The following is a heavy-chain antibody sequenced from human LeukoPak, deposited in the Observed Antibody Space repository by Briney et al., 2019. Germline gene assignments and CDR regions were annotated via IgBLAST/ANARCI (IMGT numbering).Heavy chain of an antibody. V-gene: IGHV3-21*01. J-gene: IGHJ5*02. Sequence: PGGSLRLSCAASGFTFSSYSMNWVRQAPGKGLEWVSSISSSSSYIYYADSVKGRFTISRDNAKNSLYLQMNSLRAEDTAVYYCASLAVAGTGDWFDPWGQGTLVTVSS. CDR2: ISSSSSYI. CDR1: GFTFSSYS. D-gene: IGHD6-19*01. CDR3: ASLAVAGTGDWFDP.